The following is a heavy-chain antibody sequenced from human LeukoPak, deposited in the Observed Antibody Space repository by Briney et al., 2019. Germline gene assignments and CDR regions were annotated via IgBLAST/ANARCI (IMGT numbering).Heavy chain of an antibody. J-gene: IGHJ3*02. D-gene: IGHD3-10*01. CDR3: ARAYYYGSGEKIDAFDI. V-gene: IGHV1-69*05. Sequence: SVKISCKASGGTFSSYAISWVRQAPGQGLEWMGGIIPIFGTANYAQKFQGRVTITTDESTSTAYMELSSLRSEDTAVYYCARAYYYGSGEKIDAFDIWGQGTLVTVSS. CDR2: IIPIFGTA. CDR1: GGTFSSYA.